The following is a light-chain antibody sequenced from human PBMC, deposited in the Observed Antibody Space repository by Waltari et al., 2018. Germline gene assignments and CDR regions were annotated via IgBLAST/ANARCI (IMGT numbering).Light chain of an antibody. CDR2: GAS. J-gene: IGKJ1*01. Sequence: EIVLTQSPGTLSLSPGERATLSCRASQSVSSSYLAWYQQQPGQAPRLLIYGASSRATGIPDRFSGSGSGTDFTLTISRLEPEDFAVYYCQQYGSPGAWTFGQGTKVEIK. CDR3: QQYGSPGAWT. V-gene: IGKV3-20*01. CDR1: QSVSSSY.